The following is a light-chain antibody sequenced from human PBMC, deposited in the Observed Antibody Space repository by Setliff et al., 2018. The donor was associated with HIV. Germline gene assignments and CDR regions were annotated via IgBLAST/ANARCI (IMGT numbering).Light chain of an antibody. J-gene: IGLJ1*01. V-gene: IGLV2-14*01. CDR2: EVS. CDR3: CSYTSSNTDV. CDR1: SSDVGAYNY. Sequence: QSALTQPASVSGSPGQSITTSCTGTSSDVGAYNYVSWYQQYPGKAPKLMIYEVSNRPSGVSNRFSGSKSGNTASLTISGLQAEDEADYYCCSYTSSNTDVFGTGTKVTVL.